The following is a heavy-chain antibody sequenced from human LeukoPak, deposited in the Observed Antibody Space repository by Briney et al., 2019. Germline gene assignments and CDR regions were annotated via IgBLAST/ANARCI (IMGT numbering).Heavy chain of an antibody. CDR1: GFTFSSYG. CDR2: INHSGST. CDR3: ARAPYSYGPYDY. J-gene: IGHJ4*02. V-gene: IGHV4-34*01. Sequence: GSLRLSCAASGFTFSSYGMHWVRQAPGKGLEWIGEINHSGSTNYNPSLKSRVTISVDTSKNQFSLKLSSVTAADTAVYYCARAPYSYGPYDYWGQGTLVTVSS. D-gene: IGHD5-18*01.